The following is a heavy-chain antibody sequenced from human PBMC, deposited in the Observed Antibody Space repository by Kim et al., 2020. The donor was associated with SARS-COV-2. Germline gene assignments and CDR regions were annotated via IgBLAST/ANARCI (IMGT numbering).Heavy chain of an antibody. D-gene: IGHD6-13*01. Sequence: GGSLRLSCAASGFTVSSYYMSWVRQARGKGLEWVSVINSGGSTYEADYAKGRFTMSRDYSKNTVNLQMKGLRAEDTAANFFAGDLAGAGTDGGGGMDVWG. CDR2: INSGGST. CDR1: GFTVSSYY. V-gene: IGHV3-66*01. CDR3: AGDLAGAGTDGGGGMDV. J-gene: IGHJ6*01.